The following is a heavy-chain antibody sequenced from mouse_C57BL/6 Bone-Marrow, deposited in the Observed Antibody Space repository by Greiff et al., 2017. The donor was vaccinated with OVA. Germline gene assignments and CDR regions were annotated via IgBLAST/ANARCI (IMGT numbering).Heavy chain of an antibody. Sequence: VQLQQSGAELVRPGASVKLSCTASGFNIKDDYMHWVKQRPEQGLEWIGWIDPENGDTEYASKFQGKATITADPSSNTAYLQLSSLTSEDTAVYYCTTCPYYYGSSYAMDYWGQGTSVTVSS. J-gene: IGHJ4*01. CDR3: TTCPYYYGSSYAMDY. CDR1: GFNIKDDY. CDR2: IDPENGDT. D-gene: IGHD1-1*01. V-gene: IGHV14-4*01.